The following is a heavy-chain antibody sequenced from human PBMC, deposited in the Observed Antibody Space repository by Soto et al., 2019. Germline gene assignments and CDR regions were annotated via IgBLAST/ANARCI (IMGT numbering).Heavy chain of an antibody. V-gene: IGHV1-69*06. Sequence: QVELVQSGAEVKKPGSSVKVSCQASEDTFRNYAISWVRQAPGQGLEWMGGISPIFGTADYAQKFQGRVTITAETSANTVYMELSSLRSEDTAVYYCASTTYDSSAYYYLYLGLWGHGTLVALSS. D-gene: IGHD3-22*01. CDR1: EDTFRNYA. J-gene: IGHJ2*01. CDR2: ISPIFGTA. CDR3: ASTTYDSSAYYYLYLGL.